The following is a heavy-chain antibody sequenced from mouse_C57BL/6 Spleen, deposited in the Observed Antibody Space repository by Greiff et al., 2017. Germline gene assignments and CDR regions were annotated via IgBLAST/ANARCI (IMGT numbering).Heavy chain of an antibody. V-gene: IGHV7-3*01. D-gene: IGHD4-1*02. CDR1: GFTFTDYY. CDR2: IRNKANGYTT. J-gene: IGHJ2*01. CDR3: ARPTGTEGYYFDY. Sequence: EVQLVESGGGLVQPGGSLSLSCAASGFTFTDYYMSWVRQPPGKALEWLGFIRNKANGYTTEYSASVKGRFTISRDNSQSILYLQMNALRAEDSATYYCARPTGTEGYYFDYWGQGTTLTVSS.